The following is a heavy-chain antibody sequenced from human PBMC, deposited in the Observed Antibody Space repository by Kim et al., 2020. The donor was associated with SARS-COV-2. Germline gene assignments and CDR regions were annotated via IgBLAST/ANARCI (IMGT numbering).Heavy chain of an antibody. Sequence: SETLSLTCTVSGGSISSYYWSWIRQPPGKGLEWIGYIYYSGSTNYNPSLKSRVTISVDTSKNQFSLKLSSVTAADTAVYYCASLAGTRDGSYYYYGMDVWGQGTTVTVSS. CDR1: GGSISSYY. CDR2: IYYSGST. CDR3: ASLAGTRDGSYYYYGMDV. J-gene: IGHJ6*02. V-gene: IGHV4-59*01. D-gene: IGHD6-19*01.